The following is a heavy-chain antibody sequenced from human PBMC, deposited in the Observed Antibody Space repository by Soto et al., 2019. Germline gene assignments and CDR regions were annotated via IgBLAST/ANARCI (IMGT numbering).Heavy chain of an antibody. V-gene: IGHV3-23*01. CDR2: ISAGGSST. D-gene: IGHD3-3*02. CDR1: A. CDR3: AKDTISCDI. J-gene: IGHJ3*02. Sequence: AISYAGQSSRKKMEWVSTISAGGSSTYHADSVRGRLTISRDNAKNTVYLQMNSLRADDTAVYYCAKDTISCDI.